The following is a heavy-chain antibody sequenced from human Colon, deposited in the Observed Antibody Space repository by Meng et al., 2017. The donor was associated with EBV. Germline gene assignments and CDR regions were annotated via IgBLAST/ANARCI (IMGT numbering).Heavy chain of an antibody. Sequence: QVTPEDAGPGLVEPSGTLSLTCAVSGGSLSSRNWWRWVRQPPGKGLEWIGEIYHSGSTNYNPSLKSRVTISVDESKNQFSLRLSSVTAADTAVYYCARVGAYCGGDCYHPRWGQGTLVTVSS. CDR3: ARVGAYCGGDCYHPR. J-gene: IGHJ4*02. V-gene: IGHV4-4*02. D-gene: IGHD2-21*02. CDR1: GGSLSSRNW. CDR2: IYHSGST.